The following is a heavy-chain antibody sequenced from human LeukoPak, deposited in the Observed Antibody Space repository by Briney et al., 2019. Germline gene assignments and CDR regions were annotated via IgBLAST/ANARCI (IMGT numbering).Heavy chain of an antibody. J-gene: IGHJ4*02. CDR2: VSDSGGNT. CDR3: AKDPYYDVLTGTSFDY. CDR1: GFTFSSYA. V-gene: IGHV3-23*01. Sequence: PGGSLRLSCAASGFTFSSYAMSWVRQAPGKGLEWVSSVSDSGGNTYYAASVKGRFTISRDNSKNTLYLQMNSLRAEDTAVYYCAKDPYYDVLTGTSFDYWGQGALVTVSS. D-gene: IGHD3-9*01.